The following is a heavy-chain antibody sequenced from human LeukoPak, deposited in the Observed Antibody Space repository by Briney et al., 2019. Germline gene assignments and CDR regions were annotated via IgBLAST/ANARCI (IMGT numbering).Heavy chain of an antibody. D-gene: IGHD1-26*01. V-gene: IGHV1-46*01. J-gene: IGHJ4*02. CDR1: GYTFTSYY. Sequence: PSVKVSCKASGYTFTSYYMHWVRQAPGQGLEWMGIINPSGGSTSSAQKFQGRVTMTRDMSTSTVYMELSSLRSEDTAVYYCARDALVGATAGPAYYFDYWGQGTLVTVSS. CDR3: ARDALVGATAGPAYYFDY. CDR2: INPSGGST.